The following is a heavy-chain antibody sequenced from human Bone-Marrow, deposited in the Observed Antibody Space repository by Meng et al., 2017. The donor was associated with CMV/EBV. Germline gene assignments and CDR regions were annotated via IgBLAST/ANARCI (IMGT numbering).Heavy chain of an antibody. V-gene: IGHV3-33*06. D-gene: IGHD3-10*02. CDR2: IWYDGTHQ. J-gene: IGHJ4*01. CDR1: GFTFSDYY. CDR3: AKDRIPMSYYFDS. Sequence: GESLKISCAASGFTFSDYYMSWIRQAPGKGLEWVAVIWYDGTHQNYGDSVKGRFTISRDNSKNTLYLHMNSLRVVDTAVYYCAKDRIPMSYYFDSWGHGTLVTVSS.